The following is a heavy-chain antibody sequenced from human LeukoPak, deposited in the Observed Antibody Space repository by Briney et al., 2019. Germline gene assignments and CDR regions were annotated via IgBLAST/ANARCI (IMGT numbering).Heavy chain of an antibody. V-gene: IGHV3-23*01. Sequence: PGGSLRLSCAASGFTFSSYAMSWVRQAPGKALEWVSAISGSGGSTYYADSVKGRFTISRDNSKNTLYLQMNSLRAEDTAVYYCAKSHSPHYYYYYMDVWGKGTTVTVSS. CDR1: GFTFSSYA. D-gene: IGHD5-18*01. CDR3: AKSHSPHYYYYYMDV. J-gene: IGHJ6*03. CDR2: ISGSGGST.